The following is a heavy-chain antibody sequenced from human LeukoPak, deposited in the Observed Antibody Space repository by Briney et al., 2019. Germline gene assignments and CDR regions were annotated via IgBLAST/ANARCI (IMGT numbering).Heavy chain of an antibody. CDR1: GGSIRSSDYY. CDR3: ARALGYCSGGSCTRGYNWFDP. Sequence: SETLSLTCTVSGGSIRSSDYYWGWIRQPPGKGLEWIGSIYYGGSTYYDPSLKSRVTISVDTSMNQFSLKLSSVTTADTAVYYCARALGYCSGGSCTRGYNWFDPWGQGTLVTVPS. D-gene: IGHD2-15*01. CDR2: IYYGGST. J-gene: IGHJ5*02. V-gene: IGHV4-39*01.